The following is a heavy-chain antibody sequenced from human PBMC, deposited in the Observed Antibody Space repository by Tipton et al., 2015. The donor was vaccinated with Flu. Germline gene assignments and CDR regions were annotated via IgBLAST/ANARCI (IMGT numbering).Heavy chain of an antibody. J-gene: IGHJ5*01. Sequence: TLSLTCTVSGDSISSYYWNWIRQPPGKGLEWIGYMYYSGSTKYNPSLKSRVTISIDTSKNQFSLKLTSVTAADTAVYYCAMYYYDSSAYYSQGWFDYWGQGTLVTVSS. CDR1: GDSISSYY. CDR3: AMYYYDSSAYYSQGWFDY. CDR2: MYYSGST. D-gene: IGHD3-22*01. V-gene: IGHV4-59*01.